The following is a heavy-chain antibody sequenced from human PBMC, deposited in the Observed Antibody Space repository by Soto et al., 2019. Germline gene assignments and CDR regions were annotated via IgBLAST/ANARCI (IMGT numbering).Heavy chain of an antibody. CDR1: GGSFSGYY. Sequence: PETLSLTCSVSGGSFSGYYWSWIRQPPGKGLEWIGEINHSGSTNYNPSLKSRVTISVDTSKNQFSLKLSSVTAADTAVYYCARGRAAAGSINWFDPWGQGTLVTVSS. J-gene: IGHJ5*02. V-gene: IGHV4-34*01. D-gene: IGHD6-13*01. CDR2: INHSGST. CDR3: ARGRAAAGSINWFDP.